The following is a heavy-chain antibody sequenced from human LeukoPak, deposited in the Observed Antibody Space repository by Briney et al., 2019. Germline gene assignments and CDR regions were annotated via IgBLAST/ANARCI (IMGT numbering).Heavy chain of an antibody. CDR1: GFTFSTYR. CDR2: IKQDGSEK. Sequence: GGSLRLSCAASGFTFSTYRMSWVRQAPGKGLEWVANIKQDGSEKHYVDSVKGRFTISRDNAKNTVFLQMSSLRAEDTALYYCARKSASGNYPLDYWSQGTLVTVSS. CDR3: ARKSASGNYPLDY. V-gene: IGHV3-7*03. J-gene: IGHJ4*02. D-gene: IGHD3-10*01.